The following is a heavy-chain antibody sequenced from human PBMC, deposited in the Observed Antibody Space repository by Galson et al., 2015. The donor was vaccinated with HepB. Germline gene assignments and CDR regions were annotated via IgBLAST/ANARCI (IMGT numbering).Heavy chain of an antibody. CDR3: AKGYGLFDS. Sequence: SLRLSCAASGFTFSYYAMAWVRQAPGKGLEWISAITPSGDNTYSADSMKGRFTVSKDNSNNMLYLQMNSLRAEDAGPYFCAKGYGLFDSWGQGILVTVSS. D-gene: IGHD5-18*01. CDR2: ITPSGDNT. V-gene: IGHV3-23*01. CDR1: GFTFSYYA. J-gene: IGHJ5*01.